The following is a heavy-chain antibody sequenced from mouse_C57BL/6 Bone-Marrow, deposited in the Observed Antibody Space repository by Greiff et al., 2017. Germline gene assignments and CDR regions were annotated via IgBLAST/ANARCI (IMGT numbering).Heavy chain of an antibody. J-gene: IGHJ3*01. CDR3: ARDYYGSSLFAY. D-gene: IGHD1-1*01. CDR2: IYPGDGDT. Sequence: QVQLQQSGPELVKPGASVKISCKASGYAFSSSWMNWVKQRPGKGLEWIGRIYPGDGDTNYNGKFKGKATLTADKSSSTAYMQLSGLTSEASAVYFCARDYYGSSLFAYWGQGTLVTVSA. CDR1: GYAFSSSW. V-gene: IGHV1-82*01.